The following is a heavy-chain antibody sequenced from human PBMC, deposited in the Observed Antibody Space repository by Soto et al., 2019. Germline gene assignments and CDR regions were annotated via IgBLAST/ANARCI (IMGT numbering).Heavy chain of an antibody. CDR1: VFTVSSNY. D-gene: IGHD2-2*02. CDR2: IYSGGST. J-gene: IGHJ6*02. Sequence: GSLRLSCAASVFTVSSNYMSWVRQAPGKGLEWVSVIYSGGSTYYADSVKVRFTISRDNSKNTLYLQMNSLRAEDTAVYYCAGSYCSSTSCYTHNYYYYGMDVWGQGTTVTVSS. V-gene: IGHV3-53*05. CDR3: AGSYCSSTSCYTHNYYYYGMDV.